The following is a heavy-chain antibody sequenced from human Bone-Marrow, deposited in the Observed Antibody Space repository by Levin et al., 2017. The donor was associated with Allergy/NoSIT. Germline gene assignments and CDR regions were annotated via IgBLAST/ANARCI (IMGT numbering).Heavy chain of an antibody. V-gene: IGHV3-11*01. CDR1: RFTFSDSS. CDR2: ITSSGTTI. J-gene: IGHJ4*02. Sequence: RGESLKISCAASRFTFSDSSMSWIRQAPGKGLEWVSYITSSGTTIYYADSVTGRFTISRDSAKNSLFLQMNSLRVEDTAVYYCARGYSSGWYPGYWGQGTLVTVSS. CDR3: ARGYSSGWYPGY. D-gene: IGHD6-19*01.